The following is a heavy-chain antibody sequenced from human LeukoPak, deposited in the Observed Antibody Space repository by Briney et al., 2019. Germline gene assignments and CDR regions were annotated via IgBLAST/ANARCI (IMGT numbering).Heavy chain of an antibody. J-gene: IGHJ4*02. V-gene: IGHV4-31*03. Sequence: SETLSLTCTVSGGSISSGGYYWSWIRQHPGKGLEWIGYIYYSGSTYYNPSLKSRVTISADTSKNQFSLKLSSVTAADTAVYYCARELLGGFDYWGQGTLVTVSS. D-gene: IGHD3-10*01. CDR1: GGSISSGGYY. CDR3: ARELLGGFDY. CDR2: IYYSGST.